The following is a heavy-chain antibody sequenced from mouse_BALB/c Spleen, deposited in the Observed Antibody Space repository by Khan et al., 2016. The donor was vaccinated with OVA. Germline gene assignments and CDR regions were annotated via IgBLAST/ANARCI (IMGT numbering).Heavy chain of an antibody. CDR3: APVEGDYVSFAY. D-gene: IGHD2-13*01. Sequence: VQLQQSGPELVKPGASVKMSCKASGYTFTSYVMHWVKQKPGLGLEWIGYIYPYNDDTKYNEKFKGKATLTSDKSSSTAYMELSSLTSEDSTVYYCAPVEGDYVSFAYWGQGTLVTVSA. CDR2: IYPYNDDT. CDR1: GYTFTSYV. V-gene: IGHV1S136*01. J-gene: IGHJ3*01.